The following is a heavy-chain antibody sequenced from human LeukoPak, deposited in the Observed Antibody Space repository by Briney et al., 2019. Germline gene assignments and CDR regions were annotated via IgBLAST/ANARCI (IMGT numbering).Heavy chain of an antibody. CDR3: ARDFRNGSGRYFAD. D-gene: IGHD3-10*01. CDR1: GGSISSYY. V-gene: IGHV4-59*01. Sequence: SETLSLTCTVSGGSISSYYWSWIRQPPGKGLEWIGYIYYSGSTNYNPSLKSRVTISVDTSKNQFSLKLSSVTAADTAVYYCARDFRNGSGRYFADWGQGTLVTVSS. CDR2: IYYSGST. J-gene: IGHJ4*02.